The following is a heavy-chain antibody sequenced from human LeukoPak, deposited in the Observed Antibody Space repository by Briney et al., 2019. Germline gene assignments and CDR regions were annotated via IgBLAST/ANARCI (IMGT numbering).Heavy chain of an antibody. CDR2: IRSKANSYAT. V-gene: IGHV3-73*01. Sequence: GGSLKLSCAASGFTFSGSAMHWVRQASGKGLEWVGRIRSKANSYATAYAGSVKGRFTISRDDSKNTAYLQMNSLKTEDTAVYYCTRHGSNGMDVWGQGTTVTVSS. CDR3: TRHGSNGMDV. J-gene: IGHJ6*02. D-gene: IGHD1-26*01. CDR1: GFTFSGSA.